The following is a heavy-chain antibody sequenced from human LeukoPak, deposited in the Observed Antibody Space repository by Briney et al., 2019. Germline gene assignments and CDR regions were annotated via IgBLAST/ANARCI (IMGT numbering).Heavy chain of an antibody. CDR1: GYPFTGYY. CDR3: ARLADCSSSSCRSFDY. CDR2: INPNSGFA. Sequence: ASVKVSCKASGYPFTGYYLHWVRQAPGQGLEWMGWINPNSGFANYAQKFQGRVTMTRDTSISTAYMELSRLRSDDTAVYYCARLADCSSSSCRSFDYWGQGTLVTVSS. D-gene: IGHD2-2*01. V-gene: IGHV1-2*02. J-gene: IGHJ4*02.